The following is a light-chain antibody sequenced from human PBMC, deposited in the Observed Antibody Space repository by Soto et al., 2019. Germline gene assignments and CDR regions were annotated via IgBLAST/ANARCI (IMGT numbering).Light chain of an antibody. V-gene: IGKV3-20*01. CDR1: QSVSSTS. J-gene: IGKJ1*01. CDR3: QQYDNSPPWT. Sequence: EIVLTQSPGTLSFSPGERATLSCRASQSVSSTSLAWYQQKPGQTPRLLIYGASNRATGIPDRFSGSGSGTDFTLTISRLEPEDFAVYYCQQYDNSPPWTFGQGTKVDMK. CDR2: GAS.